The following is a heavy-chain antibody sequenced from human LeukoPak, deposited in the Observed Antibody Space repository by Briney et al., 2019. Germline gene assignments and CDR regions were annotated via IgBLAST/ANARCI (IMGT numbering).Heavy chain of an antibody. Sequence: GGSLRLSCAASGFTFSDSAMHWVRQASGKGLEWVARIRSKANSYATAYAASVTGRFTISRDDSKNTAYLQMSSLNTEDTAVYYCTREPRYYSDSWGQGTLVTVSS. V-gene: IGHV3-73*01. CDR3: TREPRYYSDS. J-gene: IGHJ4*02. CDR2: IRSKANSYAT. CDR1: GFTFSDSA.